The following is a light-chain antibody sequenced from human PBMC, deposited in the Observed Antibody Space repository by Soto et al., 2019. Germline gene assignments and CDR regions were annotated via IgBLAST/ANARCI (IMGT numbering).Light chain of an antibody. J-gene: IGLJ1*01. CDR2: GDN. V-gene: IGLV1-44*01. CDR1: RSNIGSNS. Sequence: QSVLTQSPSASGTPGQRVTMSCSGSRSNIGSNSVSWYQQLPGTVPKLLIYGDNNRPSGVPDRFSGSKSGTSASLAITRLQAEDEADYYCQSYDISLHNYVFGTGTKLTVL. CDR3: QSYDISLHNYV.